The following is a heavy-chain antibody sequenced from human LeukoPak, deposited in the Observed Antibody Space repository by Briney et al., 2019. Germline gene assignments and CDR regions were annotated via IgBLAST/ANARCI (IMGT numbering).Heavy chain of an antibody. Sequence: GASVKVSCKASGYTFTSYGISWVRQAPGQGLEWMGWISAYNGNTNYAQKLQGRVTMTTDTSTSTAYMELRSLRSDDTAVYYCAREAQVRIWFGELRFPYYYYYYGMDVWGQGTTVTVSS. J-gene: IGHJ6*02. CDR1: GYTFTSYG. CDR3: AREAQVRIWFGELRFPYYYYYYGMDV. CDR2: ISAYNGNT. D-gene: IGHD3-10*01. V-gene: IGHV1-18*01.